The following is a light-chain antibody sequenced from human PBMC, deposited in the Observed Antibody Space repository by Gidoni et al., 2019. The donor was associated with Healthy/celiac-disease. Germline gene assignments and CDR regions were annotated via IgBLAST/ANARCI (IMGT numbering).Light chain of an antibody. Sequence: EIVLTQSPATLSLSPGERATLSCRASQSVSSYLSWYQQKPGQAPRRIIDDASNRATGIPARFSGSGSGTDFTLTISSLEPEDFAVYYCQQRSNWPPKLTFGGGTKVEIK. CDR3: QQRSNWPPKLT. CDR1: QSVSSY. CDR2: DAS. J-gene: IGKJ4*01. V-gene: IGKV3-11*01.